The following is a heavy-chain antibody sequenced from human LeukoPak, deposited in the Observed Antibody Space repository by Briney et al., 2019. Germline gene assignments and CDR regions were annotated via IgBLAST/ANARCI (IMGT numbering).Heavy chain of an antibody. D-gene: IGHD5-18*01. CDR2: ISYDGSNK. CDR3: ARDAQDSYGSLGFDY. J-gene: IGHJ4*02. V-gene: IGHV3-30-3*01. CDR1: GFTFSSYA. Sequence: PGGSLRLSCAASGFTFSSYAMHWVRQAPGKGLEWVAVISYDGSNKYYADSVKGRFTISRDNSKNTLHLQMNSLRAEDTAVYYCARDAQDSYGSLGFDYWGQGTLVTVSS.